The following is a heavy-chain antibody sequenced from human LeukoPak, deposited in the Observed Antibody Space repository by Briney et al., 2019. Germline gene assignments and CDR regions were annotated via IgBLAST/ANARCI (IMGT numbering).Heavy chain of an antibody. V-gene: IGHV3-33*01. CDR3: ARVDGYDTSYYYYSGMDV. D-gene: IGHD5-12*01. CDR1: GFTFSSYG. Sequence: GGSLRLSCAASGFTFSSYGMHWVRQAPGKGLEWVAFIWYDGSNKNYADSVKGRFTISRDNSKNTLYLQMNSLRAEDTAVYYCARVDGYDTSYYYYSGMDVWGQGTTVTVSS. J-gene: IGHJ6*02. CDR2: IWYDGSNK.